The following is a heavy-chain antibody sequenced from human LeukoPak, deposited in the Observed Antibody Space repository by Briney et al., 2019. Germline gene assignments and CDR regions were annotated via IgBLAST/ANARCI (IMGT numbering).Heavy chain of an antibody. CDR2: ISYDGSNK. J-gene: IGHJ6*03. CDR3: ARDYNRFFYYYMDV. V-gene: IGHV3-30*03. Sequence: GGSLRLSCAAFGFTFSFSDYGMHWVRQAPGKGLEWVAIISYDGSNKYYSDSVKGRFTISRDNSKNTLYLQMNSLRAEDTAVYYCARDYNRFFYYYMDVWGKGTTVTVSS. CDR1: GFTFSFSDYG. D-gene: IGHD1-1*01.